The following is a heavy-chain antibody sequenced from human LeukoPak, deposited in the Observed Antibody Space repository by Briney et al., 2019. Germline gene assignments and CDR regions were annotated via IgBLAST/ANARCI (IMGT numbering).Heavy chain of an antibody. V-gene: IGHV3-23*01. Sequence: GGSWRPPGAASGSTFSSYPTSWFRKAPGKGLEWASPISGSGGSTYYADSVKGRFTISRDNSKNTLYLQMNSLRAEDTAVYYCAKDARTTVTARFDYWGQGTLVTVSS. CDR1: GSTFSSYP. D-gene: IGHD4-17*01. J-gene: IGHJ4*02. CDR3: AKDARTTVTARFDY. CDR2: ISGSGGST.